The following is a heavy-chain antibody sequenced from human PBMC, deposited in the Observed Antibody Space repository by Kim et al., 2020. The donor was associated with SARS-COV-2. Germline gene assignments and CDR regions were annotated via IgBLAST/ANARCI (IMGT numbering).Heavy chain of an antibody. CDR3: AKDVGYSSGTVQH. CDR2: ISWNSGSI. Sequence: GGSLRLSCAASGFTFDDYAMHWVRQAPGKGLEWVSGISWNSGSIGYADSVKGRFTISRDNAKNSLYLQMNSLRAEDTALYYCAKDVGYSSGTVQHWGQGTLVTVSS. D-gene: IGHD6-19*01. V-gene: IGHV3-9*01. CDR1: GFTFDDYA. J-gene: IGHJ1*01.